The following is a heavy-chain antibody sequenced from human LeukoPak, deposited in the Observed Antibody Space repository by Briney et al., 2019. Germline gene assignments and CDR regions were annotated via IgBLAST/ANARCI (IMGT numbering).Heavy chain of an antibody. D-gene: IGHD6-13*01. Sequence: PSETLSLTCTVSGGSISSGDDYWSWIRQPPGKGLEWIGYIYYSGSTYYNPSLKSRVTISVDTSKNQFSLKLSSVTAADTSVSYCARTLPGIAAAGRDHFDYWGQGTLVSVSS. J-gene: IGHJ4*02. CDR1: GGSISSGDDY. V-gene: IGHV4-30-4*08. CDR3: ARTLPGIAAAGRDHFDY. CDR2: IYYSGST.